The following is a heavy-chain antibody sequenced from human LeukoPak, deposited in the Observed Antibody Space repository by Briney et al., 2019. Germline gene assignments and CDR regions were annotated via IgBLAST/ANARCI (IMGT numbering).Heavy chain of an antibody. D-gene: IGHD4-17*01. CDR3: ARGTVTTRGPFDP. CDR2: IYYTGIT. J-gene: IGHJ5*02. CDR1: GDSIGNYY. V-gene: IGHV4-59*08. Sequence: SETLSLTCTVFGDSIGNYYWTWIRQPPGKGLEWIGYIYYTGITNYSPSLKSRVTISVDTSKNQFSLRLTSVTAADTAVYYCARGTVTTRGPFDPWGQGTLVTVSS.